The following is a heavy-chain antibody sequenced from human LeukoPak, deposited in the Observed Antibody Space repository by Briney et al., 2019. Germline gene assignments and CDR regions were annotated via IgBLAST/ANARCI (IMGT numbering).Heavy chain of an antibody. V-gene: IGHV4-59*08. Sequence: SETLSLTCTVSGGSISSYYWSWIRQPPGKGLEWIGYIYYSGSTNYNPSLKSRVTISVDASKNQFSLKLSSVTAADTAVYYCARHGVTGTTSMFSFDYWGQGALVTVSS. CDR3: ARHGVTGTTSMFSFDY. D-gene: IGHD1-7*01. CDR2: IYYSGST. CDR1: GGSISSYY. J-gene: IGHJ4*02.